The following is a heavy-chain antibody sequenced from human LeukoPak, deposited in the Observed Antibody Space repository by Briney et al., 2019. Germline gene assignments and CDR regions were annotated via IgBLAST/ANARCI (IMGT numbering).Heavy chain of an antibody. V-gene: IGHV3-7*01. J-gene: IGHJ3*02. CDR3: AREDMWAFDM. D-gene: IGHD2-15*01. CDR2: IKPDGSEK. CDR1: GFTFRNYW. Sequence: GGSLRLSCAASGFTFRNYWMSWVRQTPGKGLEWVATIKPDGSEKDYAHSVKGRFTISRDNAKNSLYLQMDSLRAEDTALYYCAREDMWAFDMWGQGTMVIVSS.